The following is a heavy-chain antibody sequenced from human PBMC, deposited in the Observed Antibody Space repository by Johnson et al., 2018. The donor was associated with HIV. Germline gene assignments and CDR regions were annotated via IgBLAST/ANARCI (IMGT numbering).Heavy chain of an antibody. Sequence: QMLLVESGGGLVQPGGSLRLSCAASGFTFSSYAMSWVRQAPGKGLEWVAVISYDGSNKYYADSVKGRFTISRDNSKNTLYLQMSSLRPEDTAVYYCAKIGQWRERLDAFDVWGQGTMVTVSS. CDR1: GFTFSSYA. CDR2: ISYDGSNK. J-gene: IGHJ3*01. CDR3: AKIGQWRERLDAFDV. V-gene: IGHV3-30*04. D-gene: IGHD6-19*01.